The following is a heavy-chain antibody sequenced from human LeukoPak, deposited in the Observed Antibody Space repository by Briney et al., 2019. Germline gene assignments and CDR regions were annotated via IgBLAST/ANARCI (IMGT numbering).Heavy chain of an antibody. Sequence: SETLSLTCTVSGGSISSYYWSWIRQPPGKGLEWIGYIYYSGGTNYNPSLKSRVTISVDTSENQFSLKLSSVTAADTAVYYCARHGGGWFDPWGQGTLVTVSS. CDR2: IYYSGGT. CDR3: ARHGGGWFDP. J-gene: IGHJ5*02. V-gene: IGHV4-59*08. D-gene: IGHD3-3*01. CDR1: GGSISSYY.